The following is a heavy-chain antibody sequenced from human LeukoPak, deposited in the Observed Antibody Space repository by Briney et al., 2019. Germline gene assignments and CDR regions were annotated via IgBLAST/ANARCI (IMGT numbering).Heavy chain of an antibody. D-gene: IGHD3-22*01. J-gene: IGHJ4*02. CDR2: INPKSGGT. CDR3: ARGAYYYDSSRVPYYFDY. V-gene: IGHV1-2*02. Sequence: ASVKVSCKASGYTFTGYYMHWVRQAPGQGLEWMGWINPKSGGTNYAQKFQGRVTMTRDTSISTAYMELSRLRSDDTAVYYCARGAYYYDSSRVPYYFDYWGQGTLVTVSS. CDR1: GYTFTGYY.